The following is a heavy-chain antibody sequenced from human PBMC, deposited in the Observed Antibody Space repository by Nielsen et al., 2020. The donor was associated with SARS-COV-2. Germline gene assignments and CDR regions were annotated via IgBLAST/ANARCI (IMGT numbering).Heavy chain of an antibody. Sequence: GESLKISCAASGFNFSNYFMAWIRQVPGKGLHSVSYISNSNRYTKYADSVKGRFTISRDNSKNTLYLQLNSLRAEDTAVFYCAKISGSQRHYFDFWGQGALVTVSS. CDR3: AKISGSQRHYFDF. CDR2: ISNSNRYT. V-gene: IGHV3-11*03. D-gene: IGHD1-26*01. J-gene: IGHJ4*02. CDR1: GFNFSNYF.